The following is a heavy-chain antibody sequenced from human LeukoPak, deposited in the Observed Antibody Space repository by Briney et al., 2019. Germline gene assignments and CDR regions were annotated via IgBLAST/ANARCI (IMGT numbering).Heavy chain of an antibody. CDR2: INPNSGGT. V-gene: IGHV1-2*02. J-gene: IGHJ3*02. CDR3: AREELYYYDSSGYPPHAFDI. D-gene: IGHD3-22*01. Sequence: ASVKVSCKASGYTFTGYYMHWVRQAPGQGLEWMGWINPNSGGTNYAQKFQGRVTMTRDTSISTAYMELSRLRSDDTAVYYCAREELYYYDSSGYPPHAFDIWGQGTMVTVSS. CDR1: GYTFTGYY.